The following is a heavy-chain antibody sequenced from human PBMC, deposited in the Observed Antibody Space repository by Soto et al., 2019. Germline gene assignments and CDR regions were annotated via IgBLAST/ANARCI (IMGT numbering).Heavy chain of an antibody. CDR1: GFTFSSYA. CDR3: ADAAQYSSSWYPRGYYYYYGTDV. D-gene: IGHD6-13*01. V-gene: IGHV3-23*01. J-gene: IGHJ6*02. Sequence: GGSLRLSCAASGFTFSSYAMSWVRQAPGKGLEWVSAISGSGGSTYYADSVKGRFTISRDNSKNTLYLQMNSLRAEDTAVYYCADAAQYSSSWYPRGYYYYYGTDVWGQGTTVTVSS. CDR2: ISGSGGST.